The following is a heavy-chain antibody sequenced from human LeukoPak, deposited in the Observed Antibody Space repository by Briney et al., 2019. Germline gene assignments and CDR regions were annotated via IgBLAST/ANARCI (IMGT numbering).Heavy chain of an antibody. CDR1: GYTFPAYY. Sequence: ASVTLSCTASGYTFPAYYIHWVRQAPGQGLESIGFINPNSGGTHYAQNFQGRVTVTRDTSISTVYLEMIRLRSDDTAVYYCARKGRIYGDYDYWGRGTLVTVSS. D-gene: IGHD4-17*01. CDR3: ARKGRIYGDYDY. J-gene: IGHJ4*02. CDR2: INPNSGGT. V-gene: IGHV1-2*02.